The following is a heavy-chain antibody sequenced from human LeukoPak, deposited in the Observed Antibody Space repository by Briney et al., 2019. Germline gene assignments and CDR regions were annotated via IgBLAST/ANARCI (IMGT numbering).Heavy chain of an antibody. CDR2: IWYDGSNK. Sequence: PGGSLRLSCAASGFTFSSYGMHWVRQAPGKGLEWVAVIWYDGSNKYYADSVKGRFTISRDNSKNTLYLQMNSLRAEDTAVYYCARVVHPSTYYYGSGSYYLPDYWGQGTLVSVSS. J-gene: IGHJ4*02. CDR1: GFTFSSYG. CDR3: ARVVHPSTYYYGSGSYYLPDY. D-gene: IGHD3-10*01. V-gene: IGHV3-33*01.